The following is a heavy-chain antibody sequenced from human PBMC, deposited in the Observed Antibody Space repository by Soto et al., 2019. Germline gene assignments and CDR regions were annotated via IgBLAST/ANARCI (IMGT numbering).Heavy chain of an antibody. V-gene: IGHV3-74*01. Sequence: EVQLVESGGGLVQPGGSLRLSCAASGFTFSSYWMHWVRQAPGKGLVWVSRINSDGSSTSYADSVKGRFTISRDNAKNTLYLQMNRLRAADTAVYYCASATPYYYYYGMDVWGQGTTVTVSS. D-gene: IGHD1-26*01. CDR2: INSDGSST. CDR1: GFTFSSYW. J-gene: IGHJ6*02. CDR3: ASATPYYYYYGMDV.